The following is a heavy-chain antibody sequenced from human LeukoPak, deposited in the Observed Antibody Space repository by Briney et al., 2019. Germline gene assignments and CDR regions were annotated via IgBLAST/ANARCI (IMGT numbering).Heavy chain of an antibody. J-gene: IGHJ4*02. V-gene: IGHV3-7*01. Sequence: GGSLRLSCAASGFSFTTYWMTWIRQAPERGLEWVAHISEDGSVKYYIDSVKGRFTISRDNAKNSVYLQMNDLRVEDTAVYYCVGEAPGYWGQGALVTVSS. CDR2: ISEDGSVK. CDR1: GFSFTTYW. D-gene: IGHD2-2*01. CDR3: VGEAPGY.